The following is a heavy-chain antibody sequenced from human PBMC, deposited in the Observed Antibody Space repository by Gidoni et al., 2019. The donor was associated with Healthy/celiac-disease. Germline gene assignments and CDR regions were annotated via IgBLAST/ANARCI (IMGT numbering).Heavy chain of an antibody. J-gene: IGHJ5*02. Sequence: GQSGAEVKKPGASVKVSCKASGYTFTSYGLSWVRQAPGPGLEWMGWISAYNGNTNYAQKLQGRVTMTTDTSTSTAYLELRSLRSDDTAVYYCAREDSSSGWYLNWFDPWGQGTLVTVSS. CDR1: GYTFTSYG. D-gene: IGHD6-19*01. V-gene: IGHV1-18*04. CDR3: AREDSSSGWYLNWFDP. CDR2: ISAYNGNT.